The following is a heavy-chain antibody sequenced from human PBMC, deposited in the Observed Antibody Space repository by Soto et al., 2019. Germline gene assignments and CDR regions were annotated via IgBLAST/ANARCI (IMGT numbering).Heavy chain of an antibody. CDR1: GASMSSSY. Sequence: SETLSLTCTVSGASMSSSYWSWIRQSPGKGLEWIGYIYYSGATNYNPSLKSRVTISVDTSKSQFSLNLSSVTAADTAVYYCARDQHDFWSAPVGYYYYYGMDVWGRGTTVTVSS. D-gene: IGHD3-3*01. CDR3: ARDQHDFWSAPVGYYYYYGMDV. CDR2: IYYSGAT. J-gene: IGHJ6*02. V-gene: IGHV4-59*01.